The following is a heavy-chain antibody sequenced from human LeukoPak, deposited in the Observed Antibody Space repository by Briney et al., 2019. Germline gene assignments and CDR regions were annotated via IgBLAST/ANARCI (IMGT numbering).Heavy chain of an antibody. Sequence: PGGSLRLSCAASGFTFSSYGMHWVRQAPGKGLEWVAFIRYDGSNKYYADSVKGRFTISGDNSKNTLYLQMNSLRAEDTAVYYCAKSGPYCTNGVCFFDYWGQGTLVTVSS. D-gene: IGHD2-8*01. CDR1: GFTFSSYG. V-gene: IGHV3-30*02. CDR2: IRYDGSNK. CDR3: AKSGPYCTNGVCFFDY. J-gene: IGHJ4*02.